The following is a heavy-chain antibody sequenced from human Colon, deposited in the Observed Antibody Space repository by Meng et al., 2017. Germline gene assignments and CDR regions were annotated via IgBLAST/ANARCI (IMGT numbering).Heavy chain of an antibody. CDR2: ITSGGGIP. CDR1: GFSLNSYA. J-gene: IGHJ3*02. V-gene: IGHV3-23*01. Sequence: GESLKISCVASGFSLNSYAMSWVRQAPGKGLEWVSGITSGGGIPYYADSVKGRFSISRDSSKNTVSLQMNSLRAEDTAIYYCARRLGDNGSGHYWNDAFDIWGQGTMVTVSS. D-gene: IGHD3-22*01. CDR3: ARRLGDNGSGHYWNDAFDI.